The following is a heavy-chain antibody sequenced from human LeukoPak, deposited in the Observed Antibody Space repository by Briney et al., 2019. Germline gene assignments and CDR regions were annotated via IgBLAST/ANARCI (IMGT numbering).Heavy chain of an antibody. V-gene: IGHV4-59*12. D-gene: IGHD6-13*01. CDR3: ARVIAAAGLGAFDI. CDR1: GDSPAGYF. Sequence: SQTLSLTCSVSGDSPAGYFWGWIRQSPGRAPEWLAYVYRSGQSDYNSSLRGRVTVSLDRSKTQVSLRLRSLTAADTAVYYCARVIAAAGLGAFDIWGQGTMVTVSS. CDR2: VYRSGQS. J-gene: IGHJ3*02.